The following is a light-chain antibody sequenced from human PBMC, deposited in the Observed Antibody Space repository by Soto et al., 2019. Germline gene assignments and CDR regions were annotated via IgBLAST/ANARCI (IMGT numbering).Light chain of an antibody. Sequence: ENVMTQSPATLSVSPGERATLSCRDSQSVSNNLAWYLQKPGQAPRLLIYDASTRATGIPARFSGSGAGTDFTLTVSSLQSEDFAIYYCQQYSTWPYSFGQGTKLEI. CDR2: DAS. CDR1: QSVSNN. V-gene: IGKV3-15*01. CDR3: QQYSTWPYS. J-gene: IGKJ2*03.